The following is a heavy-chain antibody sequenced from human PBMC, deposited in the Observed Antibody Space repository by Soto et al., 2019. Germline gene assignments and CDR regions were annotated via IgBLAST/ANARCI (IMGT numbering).Heavy chain of an antibody. CDR3: ERDRYSGGSWYFDL. Sequence: QVQEGESGGGVAQPGRSLRLSCAAPGFTFSSYGIHCVRQSPGQGLEWVTVIWYDGSNKYYADSVQVRFHIFRNNSKNTVSLQMNSLRAEDTAVYYCERDRYSGGSWYFDLWGRGTLVTVSS. J-gene: IGHJ2*01. CDR1: GFTFSSYG. CDR2: IWYDGSNK. D-gene: IGHD6-19*01. V-gene: IGHV3-33*01.